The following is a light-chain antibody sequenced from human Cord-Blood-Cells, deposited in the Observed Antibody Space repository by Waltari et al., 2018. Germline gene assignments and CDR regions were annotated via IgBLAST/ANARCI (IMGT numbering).Light chain of an antibody. J-gene: IGLJ2*01. CDR3: CSYAGSYTVV. Sequence: QSALTQPRSVSGSPGQSVTISCTGTSSDVGGYNYVSWYQHHPGKAPKLMIYEVSKRPSGVPDRFSGSKSGNTASLTISRLQAEDEADYYCCSYAGSYTVVFGGGTKLTVL. CDR2: EVS. CDR1: SSDVGGYNY. V-gene: IGLV2-11*01.